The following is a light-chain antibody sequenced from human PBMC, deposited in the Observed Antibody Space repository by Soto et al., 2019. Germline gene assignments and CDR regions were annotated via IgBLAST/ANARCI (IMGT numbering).Light chain of an antibody. CDR1: QSVTSSY. Sequence: IVLTQSPGILSLSPGERATLSCRASQSVTSSYLAWYQQKPGQAPRLLIYGASTRATGISDRFSGSGSGTDFTLTISRLEPEDFATYYCQQANSFPITFGQGTRLEIK. CDR2: GAS. CDR3: QQANSFPIT. J-gene: IGKJ5*01. V-gene: IGKV3-20*01.